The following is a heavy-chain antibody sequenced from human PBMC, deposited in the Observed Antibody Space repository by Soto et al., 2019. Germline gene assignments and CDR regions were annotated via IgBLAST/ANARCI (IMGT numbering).Heavy chain of an antibody. CDR1: GYGFMIDG. Sequence: SVNRACKGVGYGFMIDGINRGRKAPGQGLEWVGWISPYSGYTHSAQKFHGRLTLTTDTAASTAYMELRILRSADTALYYRAREASVLIPAAQPSRFDSCAQGTLLTVSS. D-gene: IGHD2-2*01. CDR3: AREASVLIPAAQPSRFDS. CDR2: ISPYSGYT. V-gene: IGHV1-18*01. J-gene: IGHJ4*02.